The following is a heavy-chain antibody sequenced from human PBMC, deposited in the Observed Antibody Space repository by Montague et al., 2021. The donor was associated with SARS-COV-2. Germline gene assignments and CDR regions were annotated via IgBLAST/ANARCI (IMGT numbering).Heavy chain of an antibody. CDR2: IYYSGRT. CDR1: GGSISSYY. J-gene: IGHJ4*02. CDR3: ARGGGSGYRYYFDY. D-gene: IGHD3-22*01. Sequence: SETLSLTCTVSGGSISSYYWNWIRQPPGKGLEWIGYIYYSGRTNXNPSLKSRATISVDTSKNQFSLKLSSVTAADTAVYYCARGGGSGYRYYFDYWGQGSLVTVSS. V-gene: IGHV4-59*01.